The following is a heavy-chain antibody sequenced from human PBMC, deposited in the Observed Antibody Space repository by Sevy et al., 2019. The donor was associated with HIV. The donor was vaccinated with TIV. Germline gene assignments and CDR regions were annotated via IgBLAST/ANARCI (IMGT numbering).Heavy chain of an antibody. V-gene: IGHV3-7*01. CDR2: IKQDGSEK. D-gene: IGHD5-12*01. CDR1: GFTFSSYW. CDR3: ARDFRDIVAHFDY. Sequence: GGSLRLSCAASGFTFSSYWMSWVHQAPGKGLEWVANIKQDGSEKYYVDSVKGRFTISRDNAKNSLYLQMNSLRAEDTAVYYCARDFRDIVAHFDYWGQGTLVTVSS. J-gene: IGHJ4*02.